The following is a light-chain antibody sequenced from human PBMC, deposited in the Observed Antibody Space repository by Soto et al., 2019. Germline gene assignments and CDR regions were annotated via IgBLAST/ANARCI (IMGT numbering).Light chain of an antibody. CDR3: QQHGRSPIT. V-gene: IGKV3-20*01. CDR1: QRVSSH. CDR2: AAS. Sequence: ETVMTQTPVTLSVSPRVTSTLSFSASQRVSSHLAWYQQKRGQAPRLLIYAASNRATGIPDRFSGSGSGTDFTLTISRLEPEDFAVYYCQQHGRSPITFGQGTRLEIK. J-gene: IGKJ5*01.